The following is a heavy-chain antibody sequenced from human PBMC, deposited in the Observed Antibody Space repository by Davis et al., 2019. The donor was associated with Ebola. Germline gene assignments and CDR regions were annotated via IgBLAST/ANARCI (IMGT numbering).Heavy chain of an antibody. CDR1: GFTFSSYG. Sequence: GESLKISCAASGFTFSSYGMHWVRQAPGKGLEWVAVISYDGSNKYYADSVKGRFTISRDNSKNTLYLQMNSLRAEDKAVYYCAKGVYSGYEYYYYYYMDVWGKGTTVTVSS. D-gene: IGHD5-12*01. CDR3: AKGVYSGYEYYYYYYMDV. V-gene: IGHV3-30*18. J-gene: IGHJ6*03. CDR2: ISYDGSNK.